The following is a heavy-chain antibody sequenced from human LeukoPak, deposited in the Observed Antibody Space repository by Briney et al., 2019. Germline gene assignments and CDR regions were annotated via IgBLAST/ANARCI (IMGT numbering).Heavy chain of an antibody. D-gene: IGHD3-10*01. Sequence: PGGSLRLSCAASGFTFSNYNMNWVRLAPGKGPEWLSFIGSSSSATSYADSVRGRFTISRDNAKNSLFLQMNGLRDEDTAVYYCTRDSQGSGTYSTDHWGQGTLVTVSS. V-gene: IGHV3-48*02. CDR1: GFTFSNYN. J-gene: IGHJ4*02. CDR2: IGSSSSAT. CDR3: TRDSQGSGTYSTDH.